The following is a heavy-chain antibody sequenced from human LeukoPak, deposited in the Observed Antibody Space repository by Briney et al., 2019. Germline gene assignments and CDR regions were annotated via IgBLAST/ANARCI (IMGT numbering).Heavy chain of an antibody. CDR2: IYYSGST. V-gene: IGHV4-59*01. CDR1: GGSISSYY. CDR3: ARGMVRGVTTIDY. D-gene: IGHD3-10*01. Sequence: SETLSLTCTVSGGSISSYYWSWIRQPPGKGLEWIGYIYYSGSTNYNPSLKSRVTISVDTSKNQFSLKLSSVTAADTAVYYCARGMVRGVTTIDYWGQGTLVTVSS. J-gene: IGHJ4*02.